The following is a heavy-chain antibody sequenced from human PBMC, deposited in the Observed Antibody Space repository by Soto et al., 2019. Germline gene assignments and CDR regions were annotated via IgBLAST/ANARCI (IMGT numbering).Heavy chain of an antibody. J-gene: IGHJ4*02. Sequence: GGSLRLSCAASGFTFSSSAMSWVRQAPGKGLEWVSAISGSDGSTYYADSGKGRFTISRDNSKNTLYMQMNSLRAEDTAVYYCAVVSATLAWFLDYWGQGTLVTVSS. CDR2: ISGSDGST. CDR1: GFTFSSSA. D-gene: IGHD2-15*01. V-gene: IGHV3-23*01. CDR3: AVVSATLAWFLDY.